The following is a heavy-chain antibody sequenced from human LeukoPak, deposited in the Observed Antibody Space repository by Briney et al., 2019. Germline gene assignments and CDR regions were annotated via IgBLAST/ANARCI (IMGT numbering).Heavy chain of an antibody. CDR2: ISHSGST. CDR1: GYSISSGYY. D-gene: IGHD2-15*01. V-gene: IGHV4-38-2*02. J-gene: IGHJ4*02. Sequence: SETLSLTCTVSGYSISSGYYWGWIRQPPGKGLEWIGSISHSGSTYYNPSLKSRVTISVDTSKNQLSLKLSSVTAADTAVYYCARLWSTDCSSGSCPHQPNYWGQGTLVTVSS. CDR3: ARLWSTDCSSGSCPHQPNY.